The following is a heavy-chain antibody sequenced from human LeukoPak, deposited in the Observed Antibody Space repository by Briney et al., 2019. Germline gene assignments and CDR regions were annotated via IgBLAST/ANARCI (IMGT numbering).Heavy chain of an antibody. Sequence: GGSLRLSCAASGFTFSNYWMHWVRQAPGKGLVWVSRIYNDGRSTTYADSVKGRFTISRDNAKSTLYLQMNSLRAEDTAVYYCVRVRGGSGRSYAADAFDIWGQGTMVTVSS. CDR2: IYNDGRST. V-gene: IGHV3-74*01. CDR1: GFTFSNYW. CDR3: VRVRGGSGRSYAADAFDI. J-gene: IGHJ3*02. D-gene: IGHD1-26*01.